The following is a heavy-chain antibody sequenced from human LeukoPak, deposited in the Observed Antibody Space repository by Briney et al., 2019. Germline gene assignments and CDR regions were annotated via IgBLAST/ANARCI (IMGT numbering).Heavy chain of an antibody. J-gene: IGHJ4*02. V-gene: IGHV3-43D*03. Sequence: GGSLRLSCAASRFTSDDYAMHWVRQAPGKGLEWVSLISWDGGSTYYADSVKGRFTFSRDNSKNSLYLQMNSLRAEDTALYYCAKASGTYLYYFDYWGQGTLVTVSS. CDR2: ISWDGGST. D-gene: IGHD1-26*01. CDR3: AKASGTYLYYFDY. CDR1: RFTSDDYA.